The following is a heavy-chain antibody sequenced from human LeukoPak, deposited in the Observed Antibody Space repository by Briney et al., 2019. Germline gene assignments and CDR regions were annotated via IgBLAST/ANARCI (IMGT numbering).Heavy chain of an antibody. V-gene: IGHV3-30*18. CDR1: GFTFSSYG. CDR2: ISYDGSNK. Sequence: PGGSLRLSCAASGFTFSSYGMHWVRQALGKGLEWVAVISYDGSNKYYADSVKGRFTISRDNSKNTLYLQMNSLRAEDTAVYYCAKGDDYGDYLDYWGQGTLVTVSS. J-gene: IGHJ4*02. CDR3: AKGDDYGDYLDY. D-gene: IGHD4-17*01.